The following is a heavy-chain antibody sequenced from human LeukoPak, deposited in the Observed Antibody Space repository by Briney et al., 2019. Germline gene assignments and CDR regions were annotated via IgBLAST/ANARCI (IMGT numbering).Heavy chain of an antibody. CDR3: ARDYYESSGYYPWNY. CDR1: GYTFTGYY. V-gene: IGHV3-30*04. D-gene: IGHD3-22*01. CDR2: ISNDGSNK. Sequence: SCKASGYTFTGYYIHWVRQAPGKGLEWVAVISNDGSNKYYADSVKGRFTISRDNSKNTLYLQMNSLRAEDTAVYYCARDYYESSGYYPWNYWGQGTLVTVSS. J-gene: IGHJ4*02.